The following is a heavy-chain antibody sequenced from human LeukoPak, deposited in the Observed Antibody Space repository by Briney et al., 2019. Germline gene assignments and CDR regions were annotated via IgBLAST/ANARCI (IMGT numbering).Heavy chain of an antibody. Sequence: GGSLRLSCAASGFTFSSYAMGWVRQAPGEGLEWVAVISNDGSHKYYADSVKGRFTISRDNSKNTLYLQMSSLSGEDTAVYYCAKKFLAGYTSSCLDYWGQGTLVTVSS. CDR2: ISNDGSHK. V-gene: IGHV3-30*18. J-gene: IGHJ4*02. CDR3: AKKFLAGYTSSCLDY. D-gene: IGHD6-13*01. CDR1: GFTFSSYA.